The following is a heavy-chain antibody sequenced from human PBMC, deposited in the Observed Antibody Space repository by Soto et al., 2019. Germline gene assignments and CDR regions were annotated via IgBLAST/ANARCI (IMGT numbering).Heavy chain of an antibody. CDR3: ARFTHLDFAVAGINNDFDI. CDR1: AGTFRSYT. J-gene: IGHJ3*02. V-gene: IGHV1-69*02. Sequence: SWLPVSCRASAGTFRSYTISWVRPARGQGLEWMGRSIPILVVANYAQNFQGRVTITADKSPSTAYMELSSLRSEDTGVYYCARFTHLDFAVAGINNDFDIWGQGTVVTVSS. CDR2: SIPILVVA. D-gene: IGHD6-19*01.